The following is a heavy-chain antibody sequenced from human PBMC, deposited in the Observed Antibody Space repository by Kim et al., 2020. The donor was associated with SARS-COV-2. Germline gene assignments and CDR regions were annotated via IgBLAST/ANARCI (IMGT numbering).Heavy chain of an antibody. CDR3: ARGRGKSSRSGMDV. J-gene: IGHJ6*02. V-gene: IGHV4-34*01. CDR1: GASFDGYN. CDR2: LDRTGSP. Sequence: SETLSLTCAVEGASFDGYNWIWIRQSPGKGLEWIGELDRTGSPNYSPSLKSRVIMSADTSKNHFSLTLTSVTAADTAVYYCARGRGKSSRSGMDVWGQGTSVAVSS.